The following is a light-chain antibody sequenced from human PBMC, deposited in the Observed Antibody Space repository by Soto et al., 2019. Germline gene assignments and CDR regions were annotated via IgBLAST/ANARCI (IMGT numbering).Light chain of an antibody. Sequence: DIQMTHSPSTLSASVGDRVTITCRASQSIAFWLAWYQQKPGKAPNLLISKASSLESGVPSRFSGSGSGTEFTLTISSLQPDDFGTYYCQQYNSSPLTFGGETKVEI. CDR1: QSIAFW. V-gene: IGKV1-5*03. CDR2: KAS. J-gene: IGKJ4*01. CDR3: QQYNSSPLT.